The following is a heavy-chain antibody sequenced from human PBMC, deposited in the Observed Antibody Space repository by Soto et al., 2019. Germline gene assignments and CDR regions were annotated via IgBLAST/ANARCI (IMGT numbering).Heavy chain of an antibody. D-gene: IGHD3-3*01. Sequence: PGESLKISCKGSGYSFTSYWIGWVRQMPGKGLEWMGIIYPGDSDTRYSPSFQGQVTISADKSISTAYLQWSSLKASDTAMYYCARHYDSLPLYYGMAVWGQGTTVTVSS. CDR3: ARHYDSLPLYYGMAV. J-gene: IGHJ6*02. CDR1: GYSFTSYW. CDR2: IYPGDSDT. V-gene: IGHV5-51*01.